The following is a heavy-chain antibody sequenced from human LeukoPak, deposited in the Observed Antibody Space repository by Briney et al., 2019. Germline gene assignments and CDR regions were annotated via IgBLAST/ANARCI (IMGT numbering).Heavy chain of an antibody. D-gene: IGHD6-13*01. CDR3: ARAGPSSSWYGAK. CDR1: GYTFTSYG. CDR2: ISAYNGNT. J-gene: IGHJ4*02. Sequence: GASVKVSCKASGYTFTSYGISWVRQAPGQGLEWMGWISAYNGNTNYAQKLQGRVTMTTDTSTSTVYMELRSLRSDDTAVYYCARAGPSSSWYGAKWGQGTLVTVSS. V-gene: IGHV1-18*01.